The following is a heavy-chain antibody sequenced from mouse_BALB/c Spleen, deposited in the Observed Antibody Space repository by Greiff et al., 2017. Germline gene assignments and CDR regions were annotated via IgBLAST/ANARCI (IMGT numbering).Heavy chain of an antibody. CDR2: IDPETGGT. D-gene: IGHD6-2*01. CDR3: TRESSFGY. J-gene: IGHJ3*01. Sequence: QVQLQQSGAELVRPGASVTLSCQASGYTFTDYEMHWVKQTPVHGLEWIGAIDPETGGTAYNQKFKGKATLTADKSSSTAYMELRSLTSEDSAVYYCTRESSFGYWGQGTLVTVSA. V-gene: IGHV1-15*01. CDR1: GYTFTDYE.